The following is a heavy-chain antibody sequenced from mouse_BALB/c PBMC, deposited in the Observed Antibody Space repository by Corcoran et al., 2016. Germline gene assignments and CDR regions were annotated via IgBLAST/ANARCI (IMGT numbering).Heavy chain of an antibody. CDR1: GFNIKDTY. CDR2: IDPANGNT. CDR3: ARPLIYDGYSSWFAY. V-gene: IGHV14-3*02. J-gene: IGHJ3*01. D-gene: IGHD2-3*01. Sequence: EVELQQSGAALVKPGASVKLSCTASGFNIKDTYMHWVKQRPEQGLEWIGRIDPANGNTKYDPKFQGKATITADTSSNTAYLQLSSLTSEDTAVYYCARPLIYDGYSSWFAYWGQGTLVTVSA.